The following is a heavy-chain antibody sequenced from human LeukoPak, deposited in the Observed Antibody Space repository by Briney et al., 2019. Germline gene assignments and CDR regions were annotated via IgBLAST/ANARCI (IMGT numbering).Heavy chain of an antibody. CDR3: ARTRYNYCSSTSCYLIYTSPHFDY. Sequence: PSETLSLTCTVSGGPISSSSYYWSWIRQPPGKGLEWIGEINHSGSTNYNPSLKSRVTISVDTSKNQFSLKLSSVTAADTAVYYCARTRYNYCSSTSCYLIYTSPHFDYWGQGTLVTVSS. CDR1: GGPISSSSYY. J-gene: IGHJ4*02. D-gene: IGHD2-2*01. V-gene: IGHV4-39*07. CDR2: INHSGST.